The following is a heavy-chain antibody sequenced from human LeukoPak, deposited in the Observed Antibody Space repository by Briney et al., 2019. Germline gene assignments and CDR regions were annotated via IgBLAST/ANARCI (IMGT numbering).Heavy chain of an antibody. D-gene: IGHD3-10*01. Sequence: ASETLSLTCTVSGGSISRSRDYWGWIRQPPGKGLEWIGSIYYSGSTYYNPSLKSRVTISVDTSKNQFSLKLSSVTAADTAVYYCARNKYYYGSGNYGVPNWFDPWGQGTLVTVSS. V-gene: IGHV4-39*01. CDR3: ARNKYYYGSGNYGVPNWFDP. J-gene: IGHJ5*02. CDR2: IYYSGST. CDR1: GGSISRSRDY.